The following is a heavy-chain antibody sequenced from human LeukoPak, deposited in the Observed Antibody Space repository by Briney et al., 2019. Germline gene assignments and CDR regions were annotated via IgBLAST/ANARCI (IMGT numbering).Heavy chain of an antibody. CDR2: TKQDGSEK. V-gene: IGHV3-7*01. J-gene: IGHJ6*02. D-gene: IGHD2-2*01. CDR1: GFTFSSYW. CDR3: ARGGHCSTTSCSNYDGMDV. Sequence: GGSLRLSCAASGFTFSSYWMSWVRQAPGKGLEWVANTKQDGSEKYYVDSVKGRFTISRDNAKNSLYLQMNSLRAEDTAVYFCARGGHCSTTSCSNYDGMDVWGQGTTLTVSS.